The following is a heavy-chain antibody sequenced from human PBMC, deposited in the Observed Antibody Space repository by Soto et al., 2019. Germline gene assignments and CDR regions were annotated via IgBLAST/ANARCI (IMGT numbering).Heavy chain of an antibody. CDR2: IYSGGST. V-gene: IGHV3-66*01. Sequence: EVQLVESGGGLVQRGGSLRLSCAASGITVHNNYMSWVRQAPGKGLEWVSVIYSGGSTSYADSVKGRFTISRDGSKNTVYLQMNSLRAEDTAVYYCARDVGVWGRGTTVTVSS. CDR3: ARDVGV. J-gene: IGHJ6*04. CDR1: GITVHNNY.